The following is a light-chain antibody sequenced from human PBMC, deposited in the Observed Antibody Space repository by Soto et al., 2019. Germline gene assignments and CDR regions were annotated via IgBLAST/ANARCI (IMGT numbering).Light chain of an antibody. CDR2: AVT. J-gene: IGLJ1*01. CDR3: SSYTSSSTL. V-gene: IGLV2-14*01. CDR1: SSDVGAYNH. Sequence: QSALTQPASVSGSPGQSITISCSGTSSDVGAYNHVSWYQQHPGKAPKLMIYAVTDRPSGVSSRFSGSKSANTASLTISGLQAEDEADYYCSSYTSSSTLFGTGTKLTVL.